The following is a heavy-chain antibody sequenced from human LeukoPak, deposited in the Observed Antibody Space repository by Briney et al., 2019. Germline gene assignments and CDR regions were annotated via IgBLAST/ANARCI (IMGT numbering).Heavy chain of an antibody. CDR2: FDPEDGET. Sequence: ASVTVSCKVSGYTLTELSMHWVRQAPGKGREWMGGFDPEDGETIYAQKFQGRVTMTEDTSTDTAYMELSSLRSEDTAVYYCATDGGIAAAGTNYWGQGTLVTVSS. CDR3: ATDGGIAAAGTNY. CDR1: GYTLTELS. J-gene: IGHJ4*02. V-gene: IGHV1-24*01. D-gene: IGHD6-13*01.